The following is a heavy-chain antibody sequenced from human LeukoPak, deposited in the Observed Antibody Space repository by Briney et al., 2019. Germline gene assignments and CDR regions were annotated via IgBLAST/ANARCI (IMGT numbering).Heavy chain of an antibody. J-gene: IGHJ4*02. D-gene: IGHD3-10*01. CDR1: GYTFTSSD. V-gene: IGHV1-8*01. CDR3: ARGLREWFGELLSTPDY. Sequence: ASVKVSCKASGYTFTSSDINWVRQTTGQGLEWMGWMNPNSGNTGYAQKFQGRVTMTRNTSISTAYMELSSLRSEDTAVYYCARGLREWFGELLSTPDYWGQGTLVTVSS. CDR2: MNPNSGNT.